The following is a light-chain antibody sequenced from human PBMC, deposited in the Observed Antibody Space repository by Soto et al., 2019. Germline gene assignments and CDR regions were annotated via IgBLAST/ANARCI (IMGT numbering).Light chain of an antibody. CDR2: GAF. Sequence: EIVMTQSPATLSVSPGERATLSCRASQSVGSYLAWYQQKPGQAPRLLIYGAFTRATGVPARFGGSGSGTEFTLTISSLQSEDFALYYCQQYNDWPRTFGQGTKVEIK. V-gene: IGKV3-15*01. CDR3: QQYNDWPRT. CDR1: QSVGSY. J-gene: IGKJ1*01.